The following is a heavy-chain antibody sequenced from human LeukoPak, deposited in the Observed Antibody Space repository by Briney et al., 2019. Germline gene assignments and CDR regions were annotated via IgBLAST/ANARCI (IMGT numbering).Heavy chain of an antibody. J-gene: IGHJ4*02. CDR3: ATDLHYGSADY. Sequence: GGSLRLSCAASGFTFSTYNMNWVRQAPGKGLEWVSYISSSSSNIYYTDSVRGRFTISRDNSKNTLYLQMNSLRAADTAVYYCATDLHYGSADYWGQGTLVTVSS. V-gene: IGHV3-48*01. CDR1: GFTFSTYN. D-gene: IGHD3-10*01. CDR2: ISSSSSNI.